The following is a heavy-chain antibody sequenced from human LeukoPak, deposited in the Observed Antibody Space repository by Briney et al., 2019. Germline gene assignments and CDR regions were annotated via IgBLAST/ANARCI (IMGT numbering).Heavy chain of an antibody. CDR1: GFTFSDYY. J-gene: IGHJ4*02. CDR2: ISSSSRYA. CDR3: TRDKQQLDDY. D-gene: IGHD1-1*01. V-gene: IGHV3-11*05. Sequence: GGSLKLSCAASGFTFSDYYMSWIRQAPGKGLEWVSDISSSSRYANYADSVKGRFTISRDNAKKSLYLQMNSLRAEDTAVYYCTRDKQQLDDYWGQGTLVTVSS.